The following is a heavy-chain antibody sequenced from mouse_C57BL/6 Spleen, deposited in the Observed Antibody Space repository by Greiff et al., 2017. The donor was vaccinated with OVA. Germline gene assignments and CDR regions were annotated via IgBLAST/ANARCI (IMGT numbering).Heavy chain of an antibody. V-gene: IGHV2-2*01. Sequence: VMLVESGPGLVQPSQSLSITCTVSGFSLTSYGVHWVRQSPGKGLEWLGVIWSGGSTDYNAAFISRLSISKDNANSQVFFKMNSQQADDTAIYYCARKPPYDYDEGFAYWGQGTLVTVSA. J-gene: IGHJ3*01. D-gene: IGHD2-4*01. CDR3: ARKPPYDYDEGFAY. CDR1: GFSLTSYG. CDR2: IWSGGST.